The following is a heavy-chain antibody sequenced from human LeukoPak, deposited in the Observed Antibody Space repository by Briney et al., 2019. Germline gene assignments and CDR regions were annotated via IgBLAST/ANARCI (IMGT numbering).Heavy chain of an antibody. CDR1: GFTFSSYW. CDR2: IKQDGSEK. Sequence: GGSLRLSCAASGFTFSSYWMSWVRQAPGKGLEWVANIKQDGSEKYYVDSVKGRFTISRDDAKNSLYLQMNSLRAEDAAVYYCARDLTGYSSGPTGYWGQGTLVTVSS. V-gene: IGHV3-7*01. CDR3: ARDLTGYSSGPTGY. D-gene: IGHD6-19*01. J-gene: IGHJ4*02.